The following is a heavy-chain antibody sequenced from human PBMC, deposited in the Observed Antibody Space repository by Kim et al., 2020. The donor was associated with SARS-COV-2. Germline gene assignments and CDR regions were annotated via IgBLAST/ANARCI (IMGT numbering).Heavy chain of an antibody. CDR1: GGSFSGYY. D-gene: IGHD6-13*01. J-gene: IGHJ6*02. V-gene: IGHV4-34*01. CDR2: INHSGST. CDR3: ARSLTAGHSSWYYYYGMDV. Sequence: SETLSLTCAVYGGSFSGYYWSWIRQPPGKGLEWIGEINHSGSTNYNPSLKSGVTISVDTSKNQFSLKLSSVTAADTAVYYCARSLTAGHSSWYYYYGMDVWGQGTTVTVSS.